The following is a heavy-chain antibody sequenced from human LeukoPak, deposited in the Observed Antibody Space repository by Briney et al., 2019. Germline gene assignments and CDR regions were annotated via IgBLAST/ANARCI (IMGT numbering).Heavy chain of an antibody. CDR3: AREVGYGDYGGYFDY. CDR1: GGSISHYY. J-gene: IGHJ4*02. Sequence: SETLSLTCSVSGGSISHYYWSWIRQHPGKGLEWIGYIYYSGSTYYNPSLKSRVTISVDTSKNQFSLKLSSVTAADTAVYYCAREVGYGDYGGYFDYWGQGTLVTVSS. CDR2: IYYSGST. D-gene: IGHD4-17*01. V-gene: IGHV4-31*03.